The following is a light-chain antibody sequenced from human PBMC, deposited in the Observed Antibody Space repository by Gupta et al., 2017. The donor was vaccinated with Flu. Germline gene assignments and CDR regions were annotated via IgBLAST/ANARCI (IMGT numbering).Light chain of an antibody. J-gene: IGLJ3*02. CDR2: SNN. V-gene: IGLV1-44*01. Sequence: QSVLTQPPSASGTPGQRVTISCSGSSSNIGSNTVNWYQQLPGTAPKLLIYSNNQRPSGVPDRFSGSKSGTSASLAISGLQSEDEADYYCEAWEDSLNGRWVVGGGTKLTVL. CDR3: EAWEDSLNGRWV. CDR1: SSNIGSNT.